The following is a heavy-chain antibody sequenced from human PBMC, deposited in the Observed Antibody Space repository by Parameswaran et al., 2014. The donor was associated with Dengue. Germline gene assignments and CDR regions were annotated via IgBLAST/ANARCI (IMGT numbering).Heavy chain of an antibody. V-gene: IGHV5-51*01. CDR2: IYPGDSDT. CDR3: AILPPPTDDIVVVPAAKGYYYGMDV. D-gene: IGHD2-2*01. J-gene: IGHJ6*02. Sequence: VRQMPGKGLEWMGIIYPGDSDTRYSPSFQGQVTISADKSISTAYLQWSSLKASDTAMYYCAILPPPTDDIVVVPAAKGYYYGMDVWGQGTTVTVSS.